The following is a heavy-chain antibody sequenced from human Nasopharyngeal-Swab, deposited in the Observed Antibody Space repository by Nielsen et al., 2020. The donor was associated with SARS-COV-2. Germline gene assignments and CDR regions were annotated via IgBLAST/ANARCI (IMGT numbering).Heavy chain of an antibody. J-gene: IGHJ4*02. CDR1: GFTFSSYG. V-gene: IGHV3-30*18. CDR3: AKEQQWLEGFDY. D-gene: IGHD6-19*01. Sequence: GESLKISCAASGFTFSSYGMHWVRQAPGKGLEWVAVISYDGSNKHYADSVKGRFAISRDNSKNTLYLQMNSLRAEDTAVYYCAKEQQWLEGFDYWGQGTLVTVSS. CDR2: ISYDGSNK.